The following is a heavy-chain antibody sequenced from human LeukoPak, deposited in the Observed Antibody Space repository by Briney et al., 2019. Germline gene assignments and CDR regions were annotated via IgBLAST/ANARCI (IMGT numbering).Heavy chain of an antibody. D-gene: IGHD5-18*01. J-gene: IGHJ4*02. V-gene: IGHV1-69*06. CDR3: ARGDTAMAFYYFDY. CDR2: IIPIFGTA. Sequence: SVKVSCKASGGTFSSYAISWVRQAPGQGLEWMGGIIPIFGTANYAQKFQGRVTITADKSTSTAYMELSSLRSEDTAVYYCARGDTAMAFYYFDYWGQGTLVTVFS. CDR1: GGTFSSYA.